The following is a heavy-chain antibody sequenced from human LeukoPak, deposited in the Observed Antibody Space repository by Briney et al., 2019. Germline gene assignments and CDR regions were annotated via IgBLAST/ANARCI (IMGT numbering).Heavy chain of an antibody. CDR2: IYPGDSDT. Sequence: GESLKISCKGSRYSFTGYWIAWVRQMPGKGLEWMGIIYPGDSDTRYSPSFQGQVTISADKSISAAYLQWSSLKASDTAMYYCARLPMVRGGLDYWGQGTQVSVSS. J-gene: IGHJ4*02. V-gene: IGHV5-51*01. D-gene: IGHD3-10*01. CDR3: ARLPMVRGGLDY. CDR1: RYSFTGYW.